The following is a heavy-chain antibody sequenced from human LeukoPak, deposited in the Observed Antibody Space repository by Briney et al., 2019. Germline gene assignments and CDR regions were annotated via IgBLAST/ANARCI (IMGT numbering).Heavy chain of an antibody. V-gene: IGHV3-7*01. CDR2: IKQDGSEK. CDR1: GFTFSSYW. D-gene: IGHD3-22*01. CDR3: ARDTYYYDSSGYYYNWFDP. J-gene: IGHJ5*02. Sequence: GGSLRLSCAASGFTFSSYWMSWVRQAPGKGLEWVANIKQDGSEKYYMDSVKGRFTISRDNAKNSLYLQMNSLRAEDTAVYYCARDTYYYDSSGYYYNWFDPWGQGTLVTVSS.